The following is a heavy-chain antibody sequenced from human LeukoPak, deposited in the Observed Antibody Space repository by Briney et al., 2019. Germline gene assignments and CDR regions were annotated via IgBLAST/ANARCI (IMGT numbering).Heavy chain of an antibody. Sequence: GGSLRLSRAASGFTFSTDWMNWVRQAPGKGLEWVATIKKDGSETYYVDFVKGRFTISRDNAKNSVHLQMNSLRAADTAVYYCSGGSGWTSEFWGQGTLVTVSS. CDR2: IKKDGSET. CDR1: GFTFSTDW. D-gene: IGHD6-19*01. CDR3: SGGSGWTSEF. J-gene: IGHJ1*01. V-gene: IGHV3-7*04.